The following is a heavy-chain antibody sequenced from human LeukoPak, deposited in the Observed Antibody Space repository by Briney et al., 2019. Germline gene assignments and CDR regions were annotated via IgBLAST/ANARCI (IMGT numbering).Heavy chain of an antibody. V-gene: IGHV3-23*01. J-gene: IGHJ4*02. CDR2: ITSSGNTT. Sequence: GGSLRLSCAATGLTFNNSVLTWVRQAPGKGLEWVSTITSSGNTTCYAGSVKGRFTISRDNSQNTLFLQMNSLRVEDTAVYYCAHLVGTTPFDYWGQGTLVTVSS. D-gene: IGHD1-26*01. CDR1: GLTFNNSV. CDR3: AHLVGTTPFDY.